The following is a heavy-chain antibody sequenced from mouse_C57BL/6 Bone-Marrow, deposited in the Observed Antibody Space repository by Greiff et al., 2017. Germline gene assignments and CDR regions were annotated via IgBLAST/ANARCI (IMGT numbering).Heavy chain of an antibody. CDR1: GYTFTSYG. V-gene: IGHV1-81*01. CDR3: ARDGYDIFAY. Sequence: VQLQQSGAELARPGASVKLSCKASGYTFTSYGISWVKQRTGQGLEWIGEIYPRSGNTYYNEKFKGKATLTADKSSSTAYMELRSLTSEDSAVYLCARDGYDIFAYWGQGTLVTVSA. D-gene: IGHD2-2*01. J-gene: IGHJ3*01. CDR2: IYPRSGNT.